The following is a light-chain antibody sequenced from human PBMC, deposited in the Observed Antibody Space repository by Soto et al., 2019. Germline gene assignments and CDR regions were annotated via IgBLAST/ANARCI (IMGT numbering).Light chain of an antibody. CDR1: SSDVGGYKY. CDR3: ASYTSSSTLEV. V-gene: IGLV2-14*01. Sequence: QSALTQPASVSGSPGQSITMSCTGTSSDVGGYKYVSWYQQHPGKAPKLIIYEVKNRPSGVSNRFSGSKSGNTPSLTISGLQAEDEADYYCASYTSSSTLEVFGGGTKLTVL. J-gene: IGLJ3*02. CDR2: EVK.